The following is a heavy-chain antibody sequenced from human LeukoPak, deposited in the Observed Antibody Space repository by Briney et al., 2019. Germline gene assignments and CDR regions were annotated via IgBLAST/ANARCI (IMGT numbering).Heavy chain of an antibody. CDR2: FYYSGNT. CDR1: GDSITITSYS. J-gene: IGHJ4*02. Sequence: SQTLSLTCTVSGDSITITSYSWGWIRQSPGKGLEWIGSFYYSGNTYYNPSLKSRLTISGDTSRNQFSLNLNPVTAADMAVYYCASRQTTALSLFDYWGPGTLVTVSS. D-gene: IGHD4-17*01. CDR3: ASRQTTALSLFDY. V-gene: IGHV4-39*01.